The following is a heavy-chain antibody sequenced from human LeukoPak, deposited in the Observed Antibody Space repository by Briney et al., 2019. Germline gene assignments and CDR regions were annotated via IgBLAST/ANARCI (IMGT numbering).Heavy chain of an antibody. CDR2: IYYGGST. Sequence: LRLSCAASGFTFSSYSMNWVRQAPGKGLEWIGYIYYGGSTYYNPSLKSRVTMSVDTSKNQFSLKLSSVTAVDTAVYYCARTLSRSYHYFDYWGQGTLLTVSS. CDR1: GFTFSSYSM. V-gene: IGHV4-28*01. J-gene: IGHJ4*02. CDR3: ARTLSRSYHYFDY. D-gene: IGHD1-26*01.